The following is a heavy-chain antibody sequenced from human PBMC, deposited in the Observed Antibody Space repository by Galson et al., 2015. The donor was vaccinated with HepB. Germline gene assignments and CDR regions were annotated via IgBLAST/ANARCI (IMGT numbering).Heavy chain of an antibody. Sequence: SVKVSCKASGYTFTSYGISWVRQAPGQGLEWMGWISAYNGNTNYAQKLQGRVTMTTDTSTSTAYMELRSLRSDDTAVYYCARDPHPYTYYDFWSGKGVSYYMDVWGKGTTVTVSS. D-gene: IGHD3-3*01. CDR2: ISAYNGNT. V-gene: IGHV1-18*01. J-gene: IGHJ6*03. CDR1: GYTFTSYG. CDR3: ARDPHPYTYYDFWSGKGVSYYMDV.